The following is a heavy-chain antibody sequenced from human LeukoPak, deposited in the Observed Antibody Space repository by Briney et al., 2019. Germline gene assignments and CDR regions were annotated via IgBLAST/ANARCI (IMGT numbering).Heavy chain of an antibody. Sequence: GGSLSLSCAASGFTFDDYTMHWVRQAPGKGLEWVSLISWDGGSTYYADSVKGRFTISRDNSKNSLYLQMNSLRTEDTALYYCAKDMRYYYGMDVWGQGTTVTVS. CDR3: AKDMRYYYGMDV. V-gene: IGHV3-43*01. CDR2: ISWDGGST. CDR1: GFTFDDYT. J-gene: IGHJ6*02.